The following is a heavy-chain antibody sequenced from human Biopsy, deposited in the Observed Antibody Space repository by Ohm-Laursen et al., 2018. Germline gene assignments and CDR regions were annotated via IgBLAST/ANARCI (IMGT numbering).Heavy chain of an antibody. CDR1: GDSISTYY. J-gene: IGHJ5*02. CDR2: MYYNERT. CDR3: ASGGQWPKPYLRYFDP. Sequence: PSDTLSLTCTVSGDSISTYYWSWIRQPPGKGLEWIGYMYYNERTYYNPSLRGRVTISVDTSKNQISLRLSSVTAADTAVYYCASGGQWPKPYLRYFDPWGQGTLATVSS. V-gene: IGHV4-59*07. D-gene: IGHD6-19*01.